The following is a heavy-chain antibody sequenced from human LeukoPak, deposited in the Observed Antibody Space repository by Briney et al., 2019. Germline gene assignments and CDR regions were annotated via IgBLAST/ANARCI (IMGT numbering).Heavy chain of an antibody. D-gene: IGHD5-24*01. Sequence: SVKVSCKASGGTFSSYAISWVRQAPGQGLEWMGRIIPIFGVANYAQKFQGRVTITADKSTSTAYMELSSLRSEDTAVYYCASHPLLGMATIGRTFDYWGQGTLVTVSS. CDR1: GGTFSSYA. CDR2: IIPIFGVA. J-gene: IGHJ4*02. CDR3: ASHPLLGMATIGRTFDY. V-gene: IGHV1-69*04.